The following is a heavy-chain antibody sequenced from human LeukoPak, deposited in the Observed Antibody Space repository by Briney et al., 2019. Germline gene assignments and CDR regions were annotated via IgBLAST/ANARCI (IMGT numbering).Heavy chain of an antibody. V-gene: IGHV4-4*09. CDR1: GGSISSYY. CDR3: ARREKYYYMDV. CDR2: IYTSGST. J-gene: IGHJ6*03. D-gene: IGHD5-24*01. Sequence: NPSETLSLTCTASGGSISSYYWSWIRQPPGKGLEWIGYIYTSGSTNYNPSLKSRVTISVDTSKNQFSLKLSSVTAADTAVYYCARREKYYYMDVWGKGTTVTVSS.